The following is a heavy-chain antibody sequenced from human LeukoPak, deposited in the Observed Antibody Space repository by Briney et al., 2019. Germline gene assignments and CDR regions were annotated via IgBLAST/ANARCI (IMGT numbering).Heavy chain of an antibody. V-gene: IGHV3-30-3*02. CDR2: ISYDGNNK. D-gene: IGHD5-18*01. Sequence: QPGGSLRLSCVASEFTFRSYAVHWVRRAPGKGLEWVTLISYDGNNKYYADSVKGRFTFSRDNSKNTLFLQMNSLTTDDTAVYYCAKSRAGGYLRAFDFWGQGTLVTVSS. CDR3: AKSRAGGYLRAFDF. J-gene: IGHJ4*02. CDR1: EFTFRSYA.